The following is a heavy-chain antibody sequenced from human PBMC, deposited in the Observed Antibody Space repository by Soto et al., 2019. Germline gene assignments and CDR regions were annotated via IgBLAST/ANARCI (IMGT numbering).Heavy chain of an antibody. Sequence: EVQLLESGGGLVQPGGSLRLSCAASGFTFSSYAMSWVRQAPGKGLEWVSIIGVGGGDRYYPESVKGRFTISRDNSRDTLYLEMNSLRDEDTAVYYCARVRFGELVWGQGTLVNFSS. D-gene: IGHD3-10*01. CDR1: GFTFSSYA. V-gene: IGHV3-23*01. CDR2: IGVGGGDR. J-gene: IGHJ4*02. CDR3: ARVRFGELV.